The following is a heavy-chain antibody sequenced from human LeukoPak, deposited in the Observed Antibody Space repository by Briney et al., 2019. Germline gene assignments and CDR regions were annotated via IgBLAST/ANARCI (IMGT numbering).Heavy chain of an antibody. CDR2: ISRSGSTI. CDR1: GFTFSSYE. CDR3: ARDSAAVAVAFDY. J-gene: IGHJ4*02. D-gene: IGHD6-19*01. V-gene: IGHV3-48*03. Sequence: GGSLRLSCTASGFTFSSYEMNWVRQAPGKGPEWVSYISRSGSTIYYADSVKGRFTISRDNAKNSLYLQMNSLRAEDTAFYYCARDSAAVAVAFDYWGQGTLVTVSS.